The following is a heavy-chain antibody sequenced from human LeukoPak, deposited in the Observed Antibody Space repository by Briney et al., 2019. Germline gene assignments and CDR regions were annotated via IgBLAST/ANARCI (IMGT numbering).Heavy chain of an antibody. Sequence: GGSLRLSCAASGFTFSSYWMSWVRRAPGKGLEWVANIKQDGSEKYYVDPVKGRFTISRDNAKNSLYLQMNSLRAEDTAVYYCARDCLSYYRDYWGQGTLVTVSS. J-gene: IGHJ4*02. CDR1: GFTFSSYW. D-gene: IGHD3-10*01. CDR2: IKQDGSEK. CDR3: ARDCLSYYRDY. V-gene: IGHV3-7*01.